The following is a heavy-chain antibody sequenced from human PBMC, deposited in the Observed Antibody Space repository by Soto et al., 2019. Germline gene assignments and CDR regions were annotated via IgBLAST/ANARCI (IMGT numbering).Heavy chain of an antibody. V-gene: IGHV1-69*01. D-gene: IGHD2-2*01. Sequence: QVQLVQSGAEVKKPGSSVKVSCKASGGTFSSYAISWVRQAPGQGLEWMGGIIPISGTANYAQKCQGRVTITADESTSTAYMELSSLRSEDTAVYYCARSQGSSTSLDIYYYYYYGMDVWGQGTTVTVSS. CDR2: IIPISGTA. J-gene: IGHJ6*02. CDR3: ARSQGSSTSLDIYYYYYYGMDV. CDR1: GGTFSSYA.